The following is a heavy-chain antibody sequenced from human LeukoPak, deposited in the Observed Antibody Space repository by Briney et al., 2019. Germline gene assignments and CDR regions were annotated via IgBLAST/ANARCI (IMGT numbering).Heavy chain of an antibody. J-gene: IGHJ4*02. D-gene: IGHD5-24*01. CDR1: GGSISSSSYY. CDR2: IYYSGST. V-gene: IGHV4-39*07. CDR3: ARDKVGRDGYNFRSSLVDY. Sequence: SETLSLTCTVSGGSISSSSYYWGWIRQPPGKGLEWIGSIYYSGSTYYNPSLKSRVTISVDTSKNQFSLKLSSVTAADTAVYYCARDKVGRDGYNFRSSLVDYWGQGTLVTVSS.